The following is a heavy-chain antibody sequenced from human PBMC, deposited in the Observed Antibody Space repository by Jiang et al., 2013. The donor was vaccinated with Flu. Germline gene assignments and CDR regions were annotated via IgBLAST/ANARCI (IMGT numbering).Heavy chain of an antibody. V-gene: IGHV4-31*03. D-gene: IGHD3-10*01. J-gene: IGHJ4*02. Sequence: GLVKPSQTLSLTCTVSGGSISSGGYYWSWIRQHPGKGLEWIGYIYYSGSTYYNPSLKSRVTISVDTSKNQFSLKLSSVTAADTAVYYCARDVWRSGSVDYWGQGTLVTVSS. CDR3: ARDVWRSGSVDY. CDR2: IYYSGST. CDR1: GGSISSGGYY.